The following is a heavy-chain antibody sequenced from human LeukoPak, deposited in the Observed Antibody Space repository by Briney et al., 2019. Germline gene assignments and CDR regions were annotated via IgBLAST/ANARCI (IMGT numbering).Heavy chain of an antibody. CDR3: ARGITELDY. D-gene: IGHD3-10*01. CDR1: GFTFSSYA. CDR2: IGGSGGST. Sequence: GGSLRLSCAASGFTFSSYAMNWVRQVPGKGLEWVSAIGGSGGSTYYADSVKGRFTISRDNSKNSVYLQMNSLRAEDTAVYYCARGITELDYWGQGTLVTVSS. V-gene: IGHV3-23*01. J-gene: IGHJ4*02.